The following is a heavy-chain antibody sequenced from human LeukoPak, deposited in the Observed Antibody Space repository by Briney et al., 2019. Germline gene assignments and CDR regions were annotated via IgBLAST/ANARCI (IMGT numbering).Heavy chain of an antibody. Sequence: GGSLRLYCAASGFTVSSDYMTWVGQGPGKGLEWVSSIDASGSTNYADSVRGRFTLSRDNSKNTLYLRMSGLRAEDTAVYYCARDASGRPANYCGQGTLVTVTS. D-gene: IGHD3-10*01. J-gene: IGHJ4*02. CDR3: ARDASGRPANY. V-gene: IGHV3-53*01. CDR1: GFTVSSDY. CDR2: IDASGST.